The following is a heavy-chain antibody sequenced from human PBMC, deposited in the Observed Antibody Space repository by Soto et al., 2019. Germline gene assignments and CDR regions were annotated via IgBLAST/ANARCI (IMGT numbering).Heavy chain of an antibody. CDR1: GGSVSSSIYY. CDR2: IYYSGST. J-gene: IGHJ5*01. Sequence: SETLSLTCTVSGGSVSSSIYYWGWIRQPPRKGLEWIGSIYYSGSTYYNPSLKSRVTISLETSKNQFSLRLNSVTAADAALYYCAAGDYSGSGTYYNGWFDSWGQGTLVTVS. D-gene: IGHD3-10*01. V-gene: IGHV4-39*01. CDR3: AAGDYSGSGTYYNGWFDS.